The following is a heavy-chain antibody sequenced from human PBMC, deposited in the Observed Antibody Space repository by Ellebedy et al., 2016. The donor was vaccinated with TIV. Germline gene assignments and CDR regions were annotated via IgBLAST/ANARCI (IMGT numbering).Heavy chain of an antibody. D-gene: IGHD3-16*02. V-gene: IGHV3-7*03. Sequence: GESLKISCEASGFTFGTYWLSWVRQAPGKGLEWVAIIRRDGSRKYYVDSVKGRLTISRDNTKNSLFLQMTSLRVEDTAIYYCVRHDNKYSYRCDYWGQGTLVTVSS. CDR3: VRHDNKYSYRCDY. J-gene: IGHJ4*02. CDR1: GFTFGTYW. CDR2: IRRDGSRK.